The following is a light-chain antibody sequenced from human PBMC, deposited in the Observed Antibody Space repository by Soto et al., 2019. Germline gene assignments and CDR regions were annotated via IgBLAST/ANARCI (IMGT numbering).Light chain of an antibody. Sequence: QSALTQPASVSGSPGQSITISCTGTSSDVGGYNYVSWYQQHPGKAPKLMIYDVSNQPSGVSNRFSGSKSGNTASLTISGLQAEDEADYYCSSYTSDSTLWVFGGGTKLTVL. J-gene: IGLJ3*02. CDR2: DVS. CDR1: SSDVGGYNY. V-gene: IGLV2-14*01. CDR3: SSYTSDSTLWV.